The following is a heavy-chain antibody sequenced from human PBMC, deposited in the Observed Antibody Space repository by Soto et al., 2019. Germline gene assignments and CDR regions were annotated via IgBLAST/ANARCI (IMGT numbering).Heavy chain of an antibody. V-gene: IGHV3-30-3*01. J-gene: IGHJ6*02. CDR1: GFTFSSYA. CDR2: ISYDGSNK. Sequence: GGSLRLSCAASGFTFSSYAMHWVRQAPGKGLEWVAVISYDGSNKYYADSVKGRFTISRDNSKNTLYLQMNSLRAEDTTVYYCARDRKVRGSYYWNNYYGMDVWGQGTTVTVSS. D-gene: IGHD1-26*01. CDR3: ARDRKVRGSYYWNNYYGMDV.